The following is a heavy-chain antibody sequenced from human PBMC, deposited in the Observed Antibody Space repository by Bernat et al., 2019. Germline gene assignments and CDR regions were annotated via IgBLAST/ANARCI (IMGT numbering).Heavy chain of an antibody. Sequence: EVQLVQSGAEVKKLGESLGISCKGSGYSFTSYWISWVRQMPGKGLEWMGRIDPSDSSTNYSPSFQGNFTLSADRSCSTAYQQWSSLKASDTAMYYCARGRYFEWLPNHNWFDPWGQGTLVTVSS. CDR3: ARGRYFEWLPNHNWFDP. V-gene: IGHV5-10-1*03. CDR2: IDPSDSST. D-gene: IGHD3-9*01. J-gene: IGHJ5*02. CDR1: GYSFTSYW.